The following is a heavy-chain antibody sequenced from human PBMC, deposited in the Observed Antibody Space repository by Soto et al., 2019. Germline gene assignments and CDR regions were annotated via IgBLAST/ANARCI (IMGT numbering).Heavy chain of an antibody. CDR1: GYTFTSYG. Sequence: QVQLVQSGAEVKKPGASVKVSCKASGYTFTSYGISWVRQAPGQGLEWMGWISAYNGNTNYAQKFQGRVTMTTDTSTSTAYMELRSLRSDDTAVYYCARDRGTYYYFWSGYTQVYYFDYWGQGTQVTVSS. CDR3: ARDRGTYYYFWSGYTQVYYFDY. D-gene: IGHD3-3*01. J-gene: IGHJ4*02. CDR2: ISAYNGNT. V-gene: IGHV1-18*04.